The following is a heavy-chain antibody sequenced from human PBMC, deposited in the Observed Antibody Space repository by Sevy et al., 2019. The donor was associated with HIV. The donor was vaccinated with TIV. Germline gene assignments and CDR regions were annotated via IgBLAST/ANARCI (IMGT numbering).Heavy chain of an antibody. Sequence: GGSLRLSCAASGFTFSSHWMSWVRQAPGKGLEWVANIKQDGSDKYYVDSVKGRFTISRDNDKNSLSLQMNSLRAEDTAVYNCARDTGGIGMDVWGQGTTVTVSS. CDR1: GFTFSSHW. CDR3: ARDTGGIGMDV. CDR2: IKQDGSDK. D-gene: IGHD6-13*01. V-gene: IGHV3-7*01. J-gene: IGHJ6*02.